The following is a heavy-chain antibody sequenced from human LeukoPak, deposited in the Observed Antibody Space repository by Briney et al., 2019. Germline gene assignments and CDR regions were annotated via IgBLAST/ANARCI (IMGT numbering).Heavy chain of an antibody. Sequence: PSETLSLTCTVSGGSISSGSYYWSWIRQPAGKGLEWIGRFYTSESTNYNPSLKSRVTISVDTSKKQFSLKLSSVTAADTAVYYCAREKIGYYDGSGRGWFDPWGQGTLVTVSS. CDR3: AREKIGYYDGSGRGWFDP. J-gene: IGHJ5*02. CDR1: GGSISSGSYY. D-gene: IGHD3-22*01. V-gene: IGHV4-61*02. CDR2: FYTSEST.